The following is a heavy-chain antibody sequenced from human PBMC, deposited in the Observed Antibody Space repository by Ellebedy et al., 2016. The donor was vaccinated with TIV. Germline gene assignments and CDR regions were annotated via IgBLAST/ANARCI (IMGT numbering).Heavy chain of an antibody. Sequence: ASVKVSXXASGYTFTGYYMHWVRQAPGQGLEWMGWINPNSGGTNYAQKFQGRVTMTRDTSISTAYMELSRLRSDDTAAYYCARGGGLLWFGERPYYFDYWGQGTLVPVSS. D-gene: IGHD3-10*01. CDR1: GYTFTGYY. CDR3: ARGGGLLWFGERPYYFDY. J-gene: IGHJ4*02. V-gene: IGHV1-2*02. CDR2: INPNSGGT.